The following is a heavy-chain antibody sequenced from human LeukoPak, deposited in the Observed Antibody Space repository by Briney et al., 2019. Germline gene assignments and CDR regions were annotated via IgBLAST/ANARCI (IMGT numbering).Heavy chain of an antibody. Sequence: IPSETLSLTCAVYGGSFSGYYWSWIRQPPGKGLEWIGEINHSGSTNYNPSLKSRVTISVDTSKNQFSLKLSSVTAADTAVYYCAREPYGSGSSDYWGQGTLVTVSS. CDR1: GGSFSGYY. V-gene: IGHV4-34*01. CDR3: AREPYGSGSSDY. J-gene: IGHJ4*02. CDR2: INHSGST. D-gene: IGHD3-10*01.